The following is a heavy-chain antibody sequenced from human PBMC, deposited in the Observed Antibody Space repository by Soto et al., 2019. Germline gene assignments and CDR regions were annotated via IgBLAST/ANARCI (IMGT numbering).Heavy chain of an antibody. CDR1: GGSISSGGYY. D-gene: IGHD3-22*01. J-gene: IGHJ3*02. Sequence: QVQLQESGPGLVKPSQTLSLTCTVSGGSISSGGYYWSWIRQHPGKGLEWIGYIYYSGSTYYNPSLKSRVTISVETSKNQFSLKLSSVTAADTAVYYCARAGDYYDSSGYYLRAFDIWGQGTMVTVSS. CDR3: ARAGDYYDSSGYYLRAFDI. CDR2: IYYSGST. V-gene: IGHV4-31*03.